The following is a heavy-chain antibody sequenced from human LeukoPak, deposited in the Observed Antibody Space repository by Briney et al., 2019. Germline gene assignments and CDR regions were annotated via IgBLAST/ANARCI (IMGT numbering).Heavy chain of an antibody. CDR1: GGSISSSSYY. V-gene: IGHV4-39*07. Sequence: SETLSLTCTVSGGSISSSSYYWGWIRQPPGKGLEWIGSIYYSGSTYYNPSLKSRVTISVDTSKNQFSLKLSSVTAADTAVYYCARQESGSTSSQYYYYGMDVWGQGTTVTVSS. CDR3: ARQESGSTSSQYYYYGMDV. J-gene: IGHJ6*02. CDR2: IYYSGST. D-gene: IGHD2-2*01.